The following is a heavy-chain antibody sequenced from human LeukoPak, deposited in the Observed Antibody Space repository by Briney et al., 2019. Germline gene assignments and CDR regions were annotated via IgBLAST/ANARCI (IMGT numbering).Heavy chain of an antibody. CDR2: LRGDGET. J-gene: IGHJ4*02. V-gene: IGHV3-23*01. CDR3: AKASWVSRADAVL. D-gene: IGHD3-16*01. Sequence: EGSLTLSCAASGFTFGSYAMSWVRQAPARGLEWVSSLRGDGETFYINSVKGRFTLPRDESRNTVYLQLNNLRVEDTAVYFCAKASWVSRADAVLWGQGTLVTVSS. CDR1: GFTFGSYA.